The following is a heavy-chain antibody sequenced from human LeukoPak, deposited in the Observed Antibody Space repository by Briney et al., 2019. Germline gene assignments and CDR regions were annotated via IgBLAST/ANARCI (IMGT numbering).Heavy chain of an antibody. Sequence: ASVKVSCKASGYTFTSYYMHWVRQAPGQGLEWMGIINPSGGSTSYAQKFQGRVTMTRDTSTSTVYMELSSLRSEDTAVYYCARVGYSSGWYLNFDHWGQGTLVTVSS. D-gene: IGHD6-19*01. CDR2: INPSGGST. CDR3: ARVGYSSGWYLNFDH. V-gene: IGHV1-46*01. J-gene: IGHJ4*02. CDR1: GYTFTSYY.